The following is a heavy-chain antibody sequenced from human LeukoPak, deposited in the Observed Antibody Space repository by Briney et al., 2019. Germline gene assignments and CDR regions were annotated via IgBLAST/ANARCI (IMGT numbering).Heavy chain of an antibody. CDR3: ARAKELVRK. Sequence: GSLRPSCAASGFTFSRYWMTWVRQAPGKGLEWVANIKQDGGEKYYVGSVKGRFTISRDNAKNSLYLQMNSLRADDTAVYYCARAKELVRKWGQGTLVTVSS. D-gene: IGHD6-13*01. CDR2: IKQDGGEK. V-gene: IGHV3-7*01. J-gene: IGHJ4*02. CDR1: GFTFSRYW.